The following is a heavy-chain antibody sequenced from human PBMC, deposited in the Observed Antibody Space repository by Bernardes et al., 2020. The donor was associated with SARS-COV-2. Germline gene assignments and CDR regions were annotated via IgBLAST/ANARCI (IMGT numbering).Heavy chain of an antibody. CDR1: GFTFSSSS. Sequence: GGSLRLSCAASGFTFSSSSMNWVRQAPGKGLEWVSYISSYSTYIYYADSVKGRFTISRDNAKNSLYLQMNGLRAEDTAVYYCARDVGDFYGSGRRAWFDPWGQGTLVTVSS. CDR3: ARDVGDFYGSGRRAWFDP. J-gene: IGHJ5*02. V-gene: IGHV3-21*01. D-gene: IGHD3-10*01. CDR2: ISSYSTYI.